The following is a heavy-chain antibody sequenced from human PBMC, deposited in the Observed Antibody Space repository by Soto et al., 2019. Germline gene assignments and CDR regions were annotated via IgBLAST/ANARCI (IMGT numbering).Heavy chain of an antibody. CDR1: GFTFSSYD. J-gene: IGHJ2*01. D-gene: IGHD4-17*01. V-gene: IGHV3-13*05. CDR3: ARGSTVVTPEVGYWYFDL. CDR2: IGTAGDP. Sequence: EVQLVESGGGLVQPGGSLRLSCAASGFTFSSYDMHWVRQATGKGLEWVSAIGTAGDPYYPGSVKGRFTISRENAKNSLYLQMNSLRAGDTAVYYCARGSTVVTPEVGYWYFDLWGRGTLVTVSS.